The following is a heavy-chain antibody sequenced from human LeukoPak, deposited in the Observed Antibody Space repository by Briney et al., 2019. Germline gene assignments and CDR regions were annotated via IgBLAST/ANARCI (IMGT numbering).Heavy chain of an antibody. V-gene: IGHV1-18*01. CDR2: ISAYNGNT. CDR1: GYTFTRYG. Sequence: GASVKVSCKASGYTFTRYGISWVRQAPGQGLEWMGWISAYNGNTNYAQKLQGRVTMTTDTSTSTTYMELRSLRSDDTAVYYCARVRPDFWSGSWMDVWGKGTTVTVSS. CDR3: ARVRPDFWSGSWMDV. J-gene: IGHJ6*04. D-gene: IGHD3-3*01.